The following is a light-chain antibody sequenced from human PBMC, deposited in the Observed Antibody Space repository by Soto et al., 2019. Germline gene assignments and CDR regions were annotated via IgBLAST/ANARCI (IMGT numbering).Light chain of an antibody. CDR2: DAS. Sequence: IVLTQSPATLSVSPGERATLSCRASQSVSSYLAWYQQKPGQAPRLLIYDASNRATGIPARFSGSGSGTDLTITISRLEPEDFEVYYCQQRSSWPITFGQGTRLEIK. J-gene: IGKJ5*01. CDR1: QSVSSY. CDR3: QQRSSWPIT. V-gene: IGKV3-11*01.